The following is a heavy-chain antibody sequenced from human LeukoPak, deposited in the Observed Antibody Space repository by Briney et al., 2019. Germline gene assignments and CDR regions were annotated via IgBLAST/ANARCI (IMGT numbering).Heavy chain of an antibody. Sequence: GGSLRLSCAASGFTFDDYTMHWVRHAPGKGLEWVSLISWDGGSTYYAASVKVRFTISRDNKKNVLYLQMNNLGSEDTALFYCAKDLSSFFDALNIWGQGTLVTVSS. J-gene: IGHJ3*02. V-gene: IGHV3-43*01. CDR3: AKDLSSFFDALNI. D-gene: IGHD3-10*01. CDR2: ISWDGGST. CDR1: GFTFDDYT.